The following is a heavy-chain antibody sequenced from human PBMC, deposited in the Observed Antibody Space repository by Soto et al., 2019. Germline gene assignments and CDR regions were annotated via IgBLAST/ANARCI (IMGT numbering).Heavy chain of an antibody. CDR1: GGSISNYY. D-gene: IGHD6-19*01. CDR3: ASLSKSSGIFIFDY. J-gene: IGHJ4*02. Sequence: SETLSLTCTVSGGSISNYYWSWIRQPPGKGLEWIGYIYYSGSTNYNPSLKSRVTISVDTSKNQFSLKLSSVTAADTAVYYCASLSKSSGIFIFDYWGQGTLVTVSS. CDR2: IYYSGST. V-gene: IGHV4-59*08.